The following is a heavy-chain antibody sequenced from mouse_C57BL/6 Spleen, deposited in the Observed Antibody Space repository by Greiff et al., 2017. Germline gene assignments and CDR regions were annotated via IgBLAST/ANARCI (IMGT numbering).Heavy chain of an antibody. D-gene: IGHD2-5*01. J-gene: IGHJ3*01. CDR1: GYTFTDYY. CDR2: INPNNGGT. CDR3: ARSGYSNPWFAY. V-gene: IGHV1-26*01. Sequence: EVKLQQSGPELVKPGASVKISCKASGYTFTDYYMNWVKQSHGKSLEWIGDINPNNGGTSYNQKFKGKATLTVDKSSSTAYMELRSLTSEDSAVYYCARSGYSNPWFAYWGQGTLVTVSA.